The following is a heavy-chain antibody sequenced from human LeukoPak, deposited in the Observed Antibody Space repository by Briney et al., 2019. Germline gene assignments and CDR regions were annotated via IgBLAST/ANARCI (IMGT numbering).Heavy chain of an antibody. CDR3: ANSKVPRESCSATSCYAGFGPFDI. J-gene: IGHJ3*02. CDR1: GFTFSSCG. CDR2: ISYDGSNK. Sequence: PGGSLRLSCAASGFTFSSCGMHWVRQAPGKGLEWVAVISYDGSNKYYADSVKGRFTISRDNSKNTLYLQMNSLSSEDTAVYYCANSKVPRESCSATSCYAGFGPFDIWGHGTMVTVSS. D-gene: IGHD2-2*01. V-gene: IGHV3-30*18.